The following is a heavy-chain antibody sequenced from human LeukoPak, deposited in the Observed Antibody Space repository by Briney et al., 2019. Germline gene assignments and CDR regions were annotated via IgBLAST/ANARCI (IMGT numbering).Heavy chain of an antibody. CDR3: ARVPVAGTLYYYYGMDV. Sequence: SQTLSLTCTVSGGPIKVGAFYWSWIRQHPVRGLEWIGRIYTSGSTNYNPSLKSRVTMSVDTSKNQFSLKLSSVTAADTAVYYCARVPVAGTLYYYYGMDVWGQGTTVTVSS. V-gene: IGHV4-61*02. CDR2: IYTSGST. D-gene: IGHD6-19*01. CDR1: GGPIKVGAFY. J-gene: IGHJ6*02.